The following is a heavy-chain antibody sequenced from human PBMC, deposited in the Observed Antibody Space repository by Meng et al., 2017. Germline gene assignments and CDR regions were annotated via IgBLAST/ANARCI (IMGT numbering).Heavy chain of an antibody. CDR1: GDSISNYY. Sequence: SETLSLTCTVSGDSISNYYWSWIRQPAGKGLEWIGRIYTSGNTNYNPSLKSRVTISVDTSKNQFSLKLSSVTAADTAVYYCAREPDIVVVPAAQPVWYFDLWGRGTLVTVSS. CDR2: IYTSGNT. D-gene: IGHD2-2*01. J-gene: IGHJ2*01. CDR3: AREPDIVVVPAAQPVWYFDL. V-gene: IGHV4-4*07.